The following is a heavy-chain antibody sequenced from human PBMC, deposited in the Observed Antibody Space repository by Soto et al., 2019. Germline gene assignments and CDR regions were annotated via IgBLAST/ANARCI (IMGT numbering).Heavy chain of an antibody. D-gene: IGHD1-26*01. CDR2: IFSNDEK. J-gene: IGHJ4*02. CDR1: GFSLSNDKMA. CDR3: VRMVRLVGATFYFDS. Sequence: QVTLKESGPVLVKPTETLTLTCTVSGFSLSNDKMAVSWIRQPPGKALEGLAHIFSNDEKAYSTSLRSRLTISKDTSKSQVFLTVTNMHPVDTATYYCVRMVRLVGATFYFDSWGQGTLVTVSS. V-gene: IGHV2-26*01.